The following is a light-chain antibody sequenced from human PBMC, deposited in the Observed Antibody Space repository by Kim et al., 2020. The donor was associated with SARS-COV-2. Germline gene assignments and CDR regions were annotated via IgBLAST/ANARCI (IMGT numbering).Light chain of an antibody. CDR3: SSYTSSITVV. V-gene: IGLV2-14*04. CDR1: SSHIGISNR. J-gene: IGLJ3*02. CDR2: DVS. Sequence: QSITISSTGTSSHIGISNRFSWYQQPPGKAPKLMIYDVSNRPSAVSTRFSGSKSGNTASLTISGLQAEDEADYYCSSYTSSITVVFGGGTQLTVL.